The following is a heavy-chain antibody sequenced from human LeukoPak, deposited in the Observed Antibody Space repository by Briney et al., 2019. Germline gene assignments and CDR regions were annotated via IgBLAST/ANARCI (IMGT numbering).Heavy chain of an antibody. V-gene: IGHV4-34*01. D-gene: IGHD3-10*01. CDR2: INHSGST. Sequence: SETLSLTCAAYGGSFSGYYWSWIRQPPGKGLEWIGEINHSGSTNYNPSLKSRVIISVDTSKNQFSLKLSSVTAADTAVYYCARRLGRKFGERFYYYHYMDVWGKGTTVTISS. CDR3: ARRLGRKFGERFYYYHYMDV. CDR1: GGSFSGYY. J-gene: IGHJ6*03.